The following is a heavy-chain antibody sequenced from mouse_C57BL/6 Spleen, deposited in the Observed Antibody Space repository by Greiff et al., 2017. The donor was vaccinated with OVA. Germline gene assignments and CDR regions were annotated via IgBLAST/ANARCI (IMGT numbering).Heavy chain of an antibody. J-gene: IGHJ4*01. CDR1: GYTFTDYY. V-gene: IGHV1-19*01. Sequence: VQLKESGPVLVKPGASVKMSCKASGYTFTDYYMNWVKQSHGKSLEWIGVINPYNGGTSYNQKFKGKATLTVDKSSSTAYMELNSLTSEDSAVYYWARSSRGYAMDYWGQGTSGTVSS. CDR2: INPYNGGT. CDR3: ARSSRGYAMDY.